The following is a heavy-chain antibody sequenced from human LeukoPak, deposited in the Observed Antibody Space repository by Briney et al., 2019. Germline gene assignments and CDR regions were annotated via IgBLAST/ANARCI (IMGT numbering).Heavy chain of an antibody. V-gene: IGHV1-24*01. CDR3: ARDYGSVY. CDR2: FDPEDGET. D-gene: IGHD4-17*01. J-gene: IGHJ4*02. Sequence: ASVKVSCKVSGYTLTELSMHWVRQAPGKGLEWMGGFDPEDGETIYAQKFQGRVTMTTDTSTSTAYMELRSLTSDDTAMYYCARDYGSVYWGQGTLVTVSP. CDR1: GYTLTELS.